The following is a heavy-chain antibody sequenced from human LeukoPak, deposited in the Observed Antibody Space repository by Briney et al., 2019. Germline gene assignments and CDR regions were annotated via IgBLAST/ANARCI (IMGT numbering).Heavy chain of an antibody. D-gene: IGHD5-18*01. CDR2: IYTSGST. Sequence: PSETLSLTCTVSGGSISNYYWSWIRQPAGKGLEWIGRIYTSGSTNYNTSLKSRVTMSVDTSKNQFSLKLSSVTAADTAVYYCARLGYSYGDLDYWGQGTLVTVSS. J-gene: IGHJ4*02. V-gene: IGHV4-4*07. CDR3: ARLGYSYGDLDY. CDR1: GGSISNYY.